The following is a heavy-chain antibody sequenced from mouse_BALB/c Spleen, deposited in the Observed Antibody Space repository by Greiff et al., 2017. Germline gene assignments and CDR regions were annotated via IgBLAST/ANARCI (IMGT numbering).Heavy chain of an antibody. CDR3: ARPPYDYLAWFAY. CDR2: ISSGGSYT. Sequence: EVKLMESGGGLVKPGGSLKLSCAASGFTFSSYAMSWVRQSPEKRLEWVAEISSGGSYTYYPDTVTGRFTISRDNAKNTLYLEMSSLRSEDTAMYYCARPPYDYLAWFAYWGQGTLVTVSA. J-gene: IGHJ3*01. CDR1: GFTFSSYA. V-gene: IGHV5-9-4*01. D-gene: IGHD2-4*01.